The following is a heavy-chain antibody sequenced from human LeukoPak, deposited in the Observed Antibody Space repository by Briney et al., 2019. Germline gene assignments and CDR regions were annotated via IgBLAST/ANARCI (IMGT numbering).Heavy chain of an antibody. CDR1: GFTFSSYA. J-gene: IGHJ6*03. Sequence: PGGSLRLSCAASGFTFSSYAMSWVRQAPGKGLEWVSAISGSGGSTYYADSVKGRFTISRDNSKNTLYLQMNSLRAEDTAVYYCAKVGCSGGSCSSYYYHYYMDVWGKGTTVTVSS. V-gene: IGHV3-23*01. D-gene: IGHD2-15*01. CDR3: AKVGCSGGSCSSYYYHYYMDV. CDR2: ISGSGGST.